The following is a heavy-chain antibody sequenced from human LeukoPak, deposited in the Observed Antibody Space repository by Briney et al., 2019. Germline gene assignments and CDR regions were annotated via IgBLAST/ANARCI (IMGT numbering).Heavy chain of an antibody. CDR3: ARYSGSYYYFDY. Sequence: GASVKVSCKASGFTFTGYYMEWVRQAPGQGLEWMGWINPNSGGTNYAQKFQGRVTVTRDTSINTAYMELSRLRSDDTAVYYCARYSGSYYYFDYWGQGTLVTVSS. CDR1: GFTFTGYY. J-gene: IGHJ4*02. V-gene: IGHV1-2*02. CDR2: INPNSGGT. D-gene: IGHD1-26*01.